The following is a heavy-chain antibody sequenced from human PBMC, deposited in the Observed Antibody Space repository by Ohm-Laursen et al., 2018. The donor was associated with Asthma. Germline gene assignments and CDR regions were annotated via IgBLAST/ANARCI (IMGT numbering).Heavy chain of an antibody. D-gene: IGHD5-24*01. Sequence: ASVKVSCKASGYTFTGYYMHWVRQAPGQGLEWMGWINPNSGGTNYAQKFQGWVTMTRDTSISTAYMELSRLRSDDTAVYYCARGQRGYSYYYGMDVWGQGTTVTVSS. CDR1: GYTFTGYY. CDR2: INPNSGGT. CDR3: ARGQRGYSYYYGMDV. J-gene: IGHJ6*02. V-gene: IGHV1-2*04.